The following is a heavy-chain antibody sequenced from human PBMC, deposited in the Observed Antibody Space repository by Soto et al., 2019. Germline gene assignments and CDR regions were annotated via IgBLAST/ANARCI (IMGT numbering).Heavy chain of an antibody. D-gene: IGHD6-13*01. Sequence: PGGSLRLSCAASGFTFSSYGMHWVRQAPGKGLEWVAVIWYDGSNKYYADSVKGRFTISRDNSKNTLYLDMISLRAEDTAVYYCAKGLSIAAAGTFDYWGQGTLVTVSS. CDR3: AKGLSIAAAGTFDY. CDR1: GFTFSSYG. CDR2: IWYDGSNK. V-gene: IGHV3-33*06. J-gene: IGHJ4*02.